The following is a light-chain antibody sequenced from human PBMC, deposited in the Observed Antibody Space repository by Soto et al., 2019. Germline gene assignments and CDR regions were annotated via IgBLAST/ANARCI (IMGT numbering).Light chain of an antibody. J-gene: IGKJ2*01. CDR2: GAS. Sequence: EIVLTQSPGTLSLSPGKRATLSCRASESVSNSHLAWYQQKPGQAPRLHIYGASNRATGIPDRFTGSGSGTDFTVTISRLEPEDFAVYYCQQYGSLYIFGQGTKLEIK. CDR1: ESVSNSH. V-gene: IGKV3-20*01. CDR3: QQYGSLYI.